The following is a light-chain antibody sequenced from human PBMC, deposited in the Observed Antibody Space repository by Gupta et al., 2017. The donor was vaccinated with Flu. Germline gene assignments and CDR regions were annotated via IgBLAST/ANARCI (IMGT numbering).Light chain of an antibody. CDR1: KIVTYG. J-gene: IGLJ1*01. CDR2: DDT. V-gene: IGLV3-21*02. Sequence: SYVLTQPPSVSVAPGQTASIPCGGDKIVTYGVPWYQQRPGQAPVMVVYDDTARPSGIPERFSGSNSENTATLTISRVEAGDEADYYCQVWDGNSDRYVFGTGTKVTVL. CDR3: QVWDGNSDRYV.